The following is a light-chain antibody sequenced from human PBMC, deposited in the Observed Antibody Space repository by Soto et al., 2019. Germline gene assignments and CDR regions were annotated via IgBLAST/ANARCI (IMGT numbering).Light chain of an antibody. CDR1: SSDVGGYNY. CDR3: SSYAGSNNYV. CDR2: EVN. J-gene: IGLJ1*01. Sequence: QSVLTQGPSASGSPGQSVTISCTGTSSDVGGYNYVSWYQQHSGKAPKVMIYEVNKRPSGVPDRFSGSKSGNTASLTVSGLHAEDEADYYCSSYAGSNNYVFGTGTKVTV. V-gene: IGLV2-8*01.